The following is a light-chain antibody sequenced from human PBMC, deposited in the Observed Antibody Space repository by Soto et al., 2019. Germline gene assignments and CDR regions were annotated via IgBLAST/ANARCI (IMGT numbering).Light chain of an antibody. V-gene: IGLV1-44*01. CDR3: VAWDDSVNGVV. CDR1: SSNIGSNT. Sequence: QSVLTQPPSASGTPGQRVTISCSGSSSNIGSNTVNWYQQLPGTAPKLLIYSNNQRTSGVPDRFAGSKSGTSASLAISGLQSEDEADYYCVAWDDSVNGVVFGGGTQLTV. J-gene: IGLJ2*01. CDR2: SNN.